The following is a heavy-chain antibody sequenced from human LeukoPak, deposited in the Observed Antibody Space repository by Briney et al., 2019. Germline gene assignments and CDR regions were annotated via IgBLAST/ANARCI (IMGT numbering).Heavy chain of an antibody. CDR1: GVSISVYY. CDR3: ARDRELGY. J-gene: IGHJ4*02. V-gene: IGHV4-59*01. CDR2: IYNSGST. Sequence: SETLSLTCTVSGVSISVYYWSWLRQPPGKGLEWIGYIYNSGSTNYNPSLKSRLTISVDTSKNQFSLKLSSVPAADTAVYYCARDRELGYWGQGTLVTV. D-gene: IGHD3-10*01.